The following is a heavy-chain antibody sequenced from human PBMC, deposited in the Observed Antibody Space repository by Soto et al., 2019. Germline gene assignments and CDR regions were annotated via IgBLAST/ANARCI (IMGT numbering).Heavy chain of an antibody. V-gene: IGHV4-4*02. CDR3: ARVLDIVVVPPNWFDP. J-gene: IGHJ5*02. D-gene: IGHD2-2*03. Sequence: SETLSLTCAVSGGSISSSNWWSWVRQPPGKGLEWIGEIYHSGSTNYNPSLKSRVTISVDKPKNQFSLKLSSVTAADTAVYYCARVLDIVVVPPNWFDPWXQGTLVTVSS. CDR1: GGSISSSNW. CDR2: IYHSGST.